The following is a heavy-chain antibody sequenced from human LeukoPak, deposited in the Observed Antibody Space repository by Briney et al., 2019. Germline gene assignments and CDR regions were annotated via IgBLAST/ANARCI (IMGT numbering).Heavy chain of an antibody. J-gene: IGHJ4*02. D-gene: IGHD3-10*01. CDR1: GGSISSYY. Sequence: SETLSLTCTVSGGSISSYYWSWIRQPPGKGLEWIGYIYYSGSTNYNPSLKSRVTISVDTSKNQFPLKLSSVTAADTAVYYCAREGHYYGSGSYWTIDYWGQGTLVTVSS. V-gene: IGHV4-59*01. CDR2: IYYSGST. CDR3: AREGHYYGSGSYWTIDY.